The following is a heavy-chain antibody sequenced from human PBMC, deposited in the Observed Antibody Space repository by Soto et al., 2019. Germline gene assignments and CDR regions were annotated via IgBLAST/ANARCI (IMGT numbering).Heavy chain of an antibody. CDR3: ARHRPQEDGSKKGFDH. CDR2: INHSGST. V-gene: IGHV4-34*01. D-gene: IGHD2-15*01. CDR1: GGSFSGYY. J-gene: IGHJ4*02. Sequence: SEILSLTCAVCGGSFSGYYWSWIRQPPGKGLEWIGEINHSGSTNYNPSLKSRVTISVDTSKNQFSLKLSSVTAADTALYYCARHRPQEDGSKKGFDHWGQGTLVTVSS.